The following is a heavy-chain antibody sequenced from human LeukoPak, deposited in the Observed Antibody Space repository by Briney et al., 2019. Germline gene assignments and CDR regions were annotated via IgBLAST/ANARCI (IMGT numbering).Heavy chain of an antibody. J-gene: IGHJ4*02. D-gene: IGHD5-12*01. Sequence: ASVKVSCKASGYTFTGFYMHWVRQDPGQGLEWMGWINPDSGGTNYAQKFQGRVTVTRDTSISTAYMELSRLTSDDTAVYYCARLNSGYDYFDYWGQGTLVTVSS. CDR1: GYTFTGFY. CDR2: INPDSGGT. CDR3: ARLNSGYDYFDY. V-gene: IGHV1-2*02.